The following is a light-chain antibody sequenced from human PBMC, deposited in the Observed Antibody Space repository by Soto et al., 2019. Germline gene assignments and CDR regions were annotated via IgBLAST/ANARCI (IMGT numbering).Light chain of an antibody. Sequence: LTQSPSSLSASVGDRVTITCWASQGISSALAWYQQKPGQAPRLLIYDASNRATGIPARFSGSGSGTDFTLTISSLEPEDFAVYYCQQRSNWPLTFGGGTKVEIK. J-gene: IGKJ4*01. CDR3: QQRSNWPLT. CDR1: QGISSA. CDR2: DAS. V-gene: IGKV3-11*01.